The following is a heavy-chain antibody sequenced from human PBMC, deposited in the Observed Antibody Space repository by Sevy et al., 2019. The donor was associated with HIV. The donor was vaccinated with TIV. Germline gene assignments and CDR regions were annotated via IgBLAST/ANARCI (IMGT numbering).Heavy chain of an antibody. Sequence: GGSLRLSCAASGFTFSSYGMHWVRQAPGKGLEWVAVISYDGSNKYYADSVKGRFTISRDNSKNTLYLQMNSLRAEDTAVYYCAKDLGRGGAAAAGTRYYYYYDMDVWGQGTTVTVSS. CDR1: GFTFSSYG. CDR2: ISYDGSNK. J-gene: IGHJ6*02. V-gene: IGHV3-30*18. D-gene: IGHD6-13*01. CDR3: AKDLGRGGAAAAGTRYYYYYDMDV.